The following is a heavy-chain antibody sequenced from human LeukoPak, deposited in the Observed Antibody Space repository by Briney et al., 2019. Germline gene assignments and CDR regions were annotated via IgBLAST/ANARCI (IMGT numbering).Heavy chain of an antibody. J-gene: IGHJ2*01. Sequence: KPSETLSLTCTVSGGSISSYYWSWIRQPPGKGLEWNGYIYYSGSTNYNPSLKSRVTISVDTSKNQFSLKLSSVTAADTAVYYCARAFSDYYWYFDLWGRGTLVTVSS. CDR3: ARAFSDYYWYFDL. CDR1: GGSISSYY. D-gene: IGHD4-17*01. V-gene: IGHV4-59*01. CDR2: IYYSGST.